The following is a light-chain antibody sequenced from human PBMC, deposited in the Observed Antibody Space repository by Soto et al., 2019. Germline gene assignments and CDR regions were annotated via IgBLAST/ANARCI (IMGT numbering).Light chain of an antibody. J-gene: IGLJ1*01. CDR1: SSDIGDYNY. V-gene: IGLV2-8*01. CDR2: EVS. Sequence: SVLTQPPSASGSPGQSVTISCTGTSSDIGDYNYVSWYQQHPGKAPKLMIYEVSKRPSGVPDRFSGSKSGNTASLTVSGLQAEDEADYYCSSYAGSNSPFVFGSGTTVTVL. CDR3: SSYAGSNSPFV.